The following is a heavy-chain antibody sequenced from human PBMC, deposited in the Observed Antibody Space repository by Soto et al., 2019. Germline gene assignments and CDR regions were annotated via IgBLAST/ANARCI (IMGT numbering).Heavy chain of an antibody. CDR2: IFFNGGA. CDR1: GGSLSSTSYY. V-gene: IGHV4-39*01. Sequence: PSETLSLTCAVSGGSLSSTSYYWAWIRQPPGKVLEWIGSIFFNGGAYYNPSLESRVTISVDTSKKQFSLRLGSVTAADTSVYYCARVWGGAFDIWGQGTMVTVS. J-gene: IGHJ3*02. D-gene: IGHD3-10*01. CDR3: ARVWGGAFDI.